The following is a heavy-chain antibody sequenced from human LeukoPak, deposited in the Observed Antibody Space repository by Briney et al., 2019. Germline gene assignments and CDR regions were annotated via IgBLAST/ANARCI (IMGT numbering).Heavy chain of an antibody. CDR1: GGSISSSSYY. J-gene: IGHJ5*02. CDR2: IYYSGST. CDR3: ARAYSSSWINWFDP. V-gene: IGHV4-39*07. D-gene: IGHD6-13*01. Sequence: SETLSLTCTVSGGSISSSSYYWGWIRQPPGKGLEWIGSIYYSGSTYYNPSLKSRVTISVDTSKNQFSLKLSSVTAADTAVYYCARAYSSSWINWFDPWGQGTLVTVSS.